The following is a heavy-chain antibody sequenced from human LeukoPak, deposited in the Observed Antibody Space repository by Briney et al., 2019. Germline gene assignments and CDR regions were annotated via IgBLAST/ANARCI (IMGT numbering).Heavy chain of an antibody. Sequence: GGSLRLSCAASKFTFSSSEMNWVRQAPGKGLEWIAYISSSGRTIYYADSLKGRFSISRDNAKNSLYLQMNSLRAEDTAVYYGAREGPGYCSGGTCYSTGYFDYWGQGTVVTVSS. D-gene: IGHD2-15*01. V-gene: IGHV3-48*03. CDR3: AREGPGYCSGGTCYSTGYFDY. J-gene: IGHJ4*02. CDR1: KFTFSSSE. CDR2: ISSSGRTI.